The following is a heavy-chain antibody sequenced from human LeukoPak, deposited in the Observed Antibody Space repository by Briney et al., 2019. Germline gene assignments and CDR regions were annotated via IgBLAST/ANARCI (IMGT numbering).Heavy chain of an antibody. J-gene: IGHJ4*02. D-gene: IGHD6-13*01. V-gene: IGHV4-30-2*01. CDR1: GGSISSGGYY. CDR3: ARGRYSSSWYVVRGLIDY. Sequence: SQTLSLTCTVSGGSISSGGYYWSWIRQPPGKGLEWIGEINHSGSTNYNPSLKSRVTISIDTSKNQFSLKLSSVTAADTAVYYCARGRYSSSWYVVRGLIDYWGQGTLVTVSS. CDR2: INHSGST.